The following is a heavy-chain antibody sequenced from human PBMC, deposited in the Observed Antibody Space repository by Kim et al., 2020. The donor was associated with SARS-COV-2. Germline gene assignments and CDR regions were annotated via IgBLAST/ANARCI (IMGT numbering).Heavy chain of an antibody. Sequence: GGSLRLSCAASGFTLSDYWMSWVRQAPGMRLEWVANINQDGSEKNYVDSVKGRFTISRDNAKNSLSLQMNSLRAEDTAVYYCARGGTQAQLLCNSWGQGALVTVSS. J-gene: IGHJ5*02. CDR3: ARGGTQAQLLCNS. V-gene: IGHV3-7*01. CDR2: INQDGSEK. CDR1: GFTLSDYW. D-gene: IGHD2-2*01.